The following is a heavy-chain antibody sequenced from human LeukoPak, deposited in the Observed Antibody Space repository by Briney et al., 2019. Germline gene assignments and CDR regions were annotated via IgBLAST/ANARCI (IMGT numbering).Heavy chain of an antibody. CDR2: INQDGSGR. CDR1: GFTLSTYW. D-gene: IGHD4-17*01. J-gene: IGHJ4*02. Sequence: GGSLRLSCVASGFTLSTYWMSWVRQAPGKGLEWVANINQDGSGRYHVDSVKGRITISRDNAKNSLYLQMNSLRAEDTAVYYCARDPDYGDPGPFWDYWGQGTLVTVSS. V-gene: IGHV3-7*01. CDR3: ARDPDYGDPGPFWDY.